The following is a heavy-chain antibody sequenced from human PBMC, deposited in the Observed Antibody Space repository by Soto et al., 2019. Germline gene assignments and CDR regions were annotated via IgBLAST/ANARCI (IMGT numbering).Heavy chain of an antibody. Sequence: ASLKVSCKSSGGTFSSYAIICVRQAPGQGLEWMGGIIPIFGTANYAQKFQGRVTITADESTSTAYMELSSLRSEDTAVYYCARGSSGYYYPVDAFDIWGQGTMVTVSS. V-gene: IGHV1-69*13. CDR3: ARGSSGYYYPVDAFDI. CDR2: IIPIFGTA. CDR1: GGTFSSYA. J-gene: IGHJ3*02. D-gene: IGHD3-22*01.